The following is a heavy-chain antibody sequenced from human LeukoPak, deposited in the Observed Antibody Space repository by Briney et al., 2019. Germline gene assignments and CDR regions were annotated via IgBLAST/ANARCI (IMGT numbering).Heavy chain of an antibody. CDR2: INPNSGGT. Sequence: ASVKVSCKASGYTFTSYYMHWVRQAPGQGLEWMGWINPNSGGTNFAQKFQGRVTMTRDTSISTTYMDLSSLRSDDTAVYYCARALPSWIQLWFDYWGQGTLVTVSS. CDR1: GYTFTSYY. J-gene: IGHJ4*02. CDR3: ARALPSWIQLWFDY. V-gene: IGHV1-2*02. D-gene: IGHD5-18*01.